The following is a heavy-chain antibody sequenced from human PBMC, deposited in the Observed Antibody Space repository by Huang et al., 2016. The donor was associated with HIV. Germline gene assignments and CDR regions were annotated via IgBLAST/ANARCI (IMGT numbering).Heavy chain of an antibody. D-gene: IGHD5-12*01. Sequence: EMQLLESGGGLVQPGGSLRLSCEDSAFTFRRYAMTWARQAPGKGLEWVSATSGSGGNTYYADSLKGRFTISRDKSKNTLYLQMNSLRAEDTSVYYCAKVASGYDFSARGSDWFDPWGQGTLVSVSS. CDR1: AFTFRRYA. V-gene: IGHV3-23*01. CDR3: AKVASGYDFSARGSDWFDP. CDR2: TSGSGGNT. J-gene: IGHJ5*02.